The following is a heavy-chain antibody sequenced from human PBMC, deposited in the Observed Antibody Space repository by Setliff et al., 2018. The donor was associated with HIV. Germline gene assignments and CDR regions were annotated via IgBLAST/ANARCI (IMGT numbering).Heavy chain of an antibody. J-gene: IGHJ4*02. CDR3: ARVRSPFYFDY. V-gene: IGHV3-48*04. Sequence: GGSLRLSCAASGFSFSSYWMSWVRQAPGKGLEWLSYIGSSGTPIYYADSVKGRFTISRDNAKNSLNLQMNSLRAEDTAVYYCARVRSPFYFDYWGQGALVTVSS. CDR2: IGSSGTPI. CDR1: GFSFSSYW.